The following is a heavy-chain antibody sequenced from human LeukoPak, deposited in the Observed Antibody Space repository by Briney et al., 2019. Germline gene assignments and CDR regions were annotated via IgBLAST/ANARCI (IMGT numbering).Heavy chain of an antibody. J-gene: IGHJ4*02. V-gene: IGHV3-53*01. D-gene: IGHD4-17*01. CDR2: MFPDGRT. Sequence: AAGSLRLSCAVSGFSVNDNYMSWDRPAPGNVLQWVSVMFPDGRTYYADSVKGRFTISRDLARNTLLLQMHSLRADDTAVHYCARTDPVDGDYDYWGQGTLVTVSS. CDR1: GFSVNDNY. CDR3: ARTDPVDGDYDY.